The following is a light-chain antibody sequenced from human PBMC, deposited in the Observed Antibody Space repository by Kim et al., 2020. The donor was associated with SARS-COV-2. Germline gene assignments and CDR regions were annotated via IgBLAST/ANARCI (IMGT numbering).Light chain of an antibody. CDR2: DVS. V-gene: IGLV2-14*03. Sequence: GQSVTISCTGTSNDIGGYNYVSWYQQYPGKAPKLMIHDVSERPSGVSHRFSGSKSGNTASLTISELQAEDEADYYCSSYTSTTTSVFGGGTKVTVL. CDR3: SSYTSTTTSV. J-gene: IGLJ2*01. CDR1: SNDIGGYNY.